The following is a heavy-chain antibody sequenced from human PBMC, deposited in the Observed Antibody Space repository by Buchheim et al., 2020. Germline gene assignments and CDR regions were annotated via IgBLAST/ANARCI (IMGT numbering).Heavy chain of an antibody. CDR2: ISYDGSNK. V-gene: IGHV3-30*18. CDR3: AKDVVPPVLMVYATTWYGMDV. D-gene: IGHD2-8*01. J-gene: IGHJ6*02. Sequence: QVQLVESGGGVVQPGRSLRLSCAASGFTFSSYGMHWVRQAPGKGLEWVAVISYDGSNKYYADSVKGRFTISRDNSKNTLYLQMNSLRAEDTAVYYCAKDVVPPVLMVYATTWYGMDVWGQGTT. CDR1: GFTFSSYG.